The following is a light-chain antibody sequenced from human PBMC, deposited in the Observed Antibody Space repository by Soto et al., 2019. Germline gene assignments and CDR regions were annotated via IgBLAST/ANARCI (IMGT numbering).Light chain of an antibody. J-gene: IGLJ1*01. CDR1: NSNIGAGYD. CDR3: NSYTSSTAYV. CDR2: TNN. Sequence: SVLTQPPSVSGAPGQRVTISCTGSNSNIGAGYDVHWYLQLPGTAPKLLVYTNNNRPSGVPDRFSGSKSGTSASLAITGLQAEDEADYYCNSYTSSTAYVLGTGTKVNVL. V-gene: IGLV1-40*01.